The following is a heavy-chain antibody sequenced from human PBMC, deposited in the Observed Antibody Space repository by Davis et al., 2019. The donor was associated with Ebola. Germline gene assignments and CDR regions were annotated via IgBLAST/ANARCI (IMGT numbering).Heavy chain of an antibody. D-gene: IGHD3-22*01. V-gene: IGHV4-39*01. Sequence: MPSETLSLTCAVYGGSFSGYYWGWIRQPPGKGLEWIGSIYYSGSTYYNPSLKSRVTISVDTSKNQFSLKLSSVTAADTAVYYCARHKIGDTMIVVADYFDLWGRGTLVTVSS. J-gene: IGHJ2*01. CDR1: GGSFSGYY. CDR2: IYYSGST. CDR3: ARHKIGDTMIVVADYFDL.